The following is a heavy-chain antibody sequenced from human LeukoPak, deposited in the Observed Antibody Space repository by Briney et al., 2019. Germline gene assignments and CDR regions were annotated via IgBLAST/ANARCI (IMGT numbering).Heavy chain of an antibody. J-gene: IGHJ4*02. CDR1: GGSISSSSYY. V-gene: IGHV4-39*01. Sequence: SETLSLTCTVSGGSISSSSYYWGWIRQPPGKGLEWIGSIYYSGSTYYNPSLKSRVTISVDTSKNQFSLRLSSVTAADTAVYYCARRGYYGSGSYYNSRQRFDYWGQGTLVTVSS. CDR2: IYYSGST. CDR3: ARRGYYGSGSYYNSRQRFDY. D-gene: IGHD3-10*01.